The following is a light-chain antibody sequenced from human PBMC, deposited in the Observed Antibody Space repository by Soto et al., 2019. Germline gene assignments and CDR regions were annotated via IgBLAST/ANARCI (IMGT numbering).Light chain of an antibody. CDR1: QSISTY. J-gene: IGKJ1*01. V-gene: IGKV1-39*01. Sequence: DIQMTQSPSSLSASVGDRVTITCRASQSISTYLNWFQQKPGRAPKLLIYLTSTLQSGVPSRFSGSGSGTDFTLTISSLQPEDFATCYCQQSSTTPWTFGQGTKVDVK. CDR3: QQSSTTPWT. CDR2: LTS.